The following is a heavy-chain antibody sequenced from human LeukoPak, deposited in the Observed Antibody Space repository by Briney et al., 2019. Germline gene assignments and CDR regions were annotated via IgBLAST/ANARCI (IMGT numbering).Heavy chain of an antibody. D-gene: IGHD6-13*01. J-gene: IGHJ2*01. CDR3: AKDVGTAALFVWYFDL. CDR1: EFSVGSNY. V-gene: IGHV3-66*01. Sequence: GGSLRLSCAASEFSVGSNYMTWVRQAPGRGLEWVSLIYSGGSTYYADSVKGRFTISRDNSKNTLYLQMNSLRAEDTAIYYCAKDVGTAALFVWYFDLWGRGTLVTVSS. CDR2: IYSGGST.